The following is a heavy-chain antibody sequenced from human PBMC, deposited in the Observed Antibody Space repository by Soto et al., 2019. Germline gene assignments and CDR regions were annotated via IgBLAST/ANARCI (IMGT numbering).Heavy chain of an antibody. V-gene: IGHV2-26*01. Sequence: SGPTLVNPTETLTLTCTVSGFSLSNARMGVSWIRQPPGKALEWLAHIFSNDEKSYSTSLKSRLTISKDTSKSQVVLTMTNMDPVDTATYYCARIRCKDYYDSSGYYYGAAFDYWGQGTLVTVSS. J-gene: IGHJ4*02. D-gene: IGHD3-22*01. CDR3: ARIRCKDYYDSSGYYYGAAFDY. CDR2: IFSNDEK. CDR1: GFSLSNARMG.